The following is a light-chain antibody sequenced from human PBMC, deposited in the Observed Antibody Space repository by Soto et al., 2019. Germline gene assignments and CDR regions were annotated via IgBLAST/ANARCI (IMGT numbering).Light chain of an antibody. Sequence: QSVLTQPPSASGSPGQSVTISCTGTSSDVGGFDYVSWYQHYPGKAPKLIIYEVTERPPGVPDRFSGSKSGNTASLTVSGLQADDEAHYYCSSYVGTNTLIFGGGTKLTVL. CDR2: EVT. V-gene: IGLV2-8*01. J-gene: IGLJ2*01. CDR3: SSYVGTNTLI. CDR1: SSDVGGFDY.